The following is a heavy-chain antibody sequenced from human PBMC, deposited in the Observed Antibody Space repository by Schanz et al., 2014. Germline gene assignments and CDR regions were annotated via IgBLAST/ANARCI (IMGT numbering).Heavy chain of an antibody. Sequence: EVQLLESGGGLVQPGESLRLSCTGSRFTISRNPIHWVRQAPGKGLEWVANIKQDGSEKYYVDSVKGRFTISRDNAKNSLYLQMNSLTAEDTAVYYCARPSDSSWYMDVWGKGTTVTVSS. J-gene: IGHJ6*03. CDR1: RFTISRNP. CDR2: IKQDGSEK. D-gene: IGHD2-21*02. V-gene: IGHV3-7*01. CDR3: ARPSDSSWYMDV.